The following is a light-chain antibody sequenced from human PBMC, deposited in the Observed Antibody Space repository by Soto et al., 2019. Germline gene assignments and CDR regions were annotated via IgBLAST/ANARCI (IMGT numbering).Light chain of an antibody. J-gene: IGKJ4*01. CDR3: QQYDTYPLT. CDR2: DAF. CDR1: QSINNW. V-gene: IGKV1-5*01. Sequence: DVQMTQSPSSLSASVGDRVTITCRASQSINNWLAWYQQKPGKAPKCLIYDAFTLETGVPSRFSGSASGTEFTLTISGLQPEDVASYYCQQYDTYPLTFGGGTRVELK.